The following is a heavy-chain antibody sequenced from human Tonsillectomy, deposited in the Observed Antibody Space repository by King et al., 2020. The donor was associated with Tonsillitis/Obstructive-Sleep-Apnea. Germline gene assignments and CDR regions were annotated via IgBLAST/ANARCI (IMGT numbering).Heavy chain of an antibody. J-gene: IGHJ4*02. D-gene: IGHD4-17*01. V-gene: IGHV1-18*01. CDR3: ARTYTVTPEGF. Sequence: VQLVESGAEVKKPGASVRVSCKASGYTFTSYGINWVRQAPGQGLEWMGWISASNGNTNYAQKLRGRVTMTTDTSTSTAYMELRSLRSDDTAVYYCARTYTVTPEGFWGQGTLVTVSS. CDR2: ISASNGNT. CDR1: GYTFTSYG.